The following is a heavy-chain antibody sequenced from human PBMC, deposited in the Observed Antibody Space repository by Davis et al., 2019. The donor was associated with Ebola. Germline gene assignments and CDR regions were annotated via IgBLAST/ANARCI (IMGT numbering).Heavy chain of an antibody. D-gene: IGHD2-2*01. Sequence: GESLKISCTGSGYGFTNYWIGWVRQIPGKGLEWMGFIFPDDSDATYSPSFQGQVTFSVDKSIRTAYLHWNSLKASDTATYYCARQGTTSWDSWGQGTLVTVSS. V-gene: IGHV5-51*01. J-gene: IGHJ4*02. CDR1: GYGFTNYW. CDR3: ARQGTTSWDS. CDR2: IFPDDSDA.